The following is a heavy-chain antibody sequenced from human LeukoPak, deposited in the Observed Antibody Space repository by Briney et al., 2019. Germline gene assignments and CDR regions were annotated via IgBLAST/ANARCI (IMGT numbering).Heavy chain of an antibody. J-gene: IGHJ5*02. Sequence: PSETLSLTCTVSGGSISSSSYYWGWIRQPPGEGLEWIGSIYYSGSTYYNPSLKSRVTISVDTSKNQFSLKLSSVTAADTAVYYCARGAENQLLTWFDPWGQGTLVTVSS. CDR2: IYYSGST. V-gene: IGHV4-39*01. CDR3: ARGAENQLLTWFDP. D-gene: IGHD2-2*01. CDR1: GGSISSSSYY.